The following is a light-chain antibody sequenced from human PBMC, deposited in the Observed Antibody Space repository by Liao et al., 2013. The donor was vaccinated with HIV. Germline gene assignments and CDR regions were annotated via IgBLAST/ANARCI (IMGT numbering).Light chain of an antibody. Sequence: SYELTQPPSVSVSPGQTANITCSGDRLGEKYVSWYQQKPGQSPVLILYQDANRPSGIPERFSASRSGNTATLTITKVEAGDQADYYCQVWDRSSDQVVFGGGTKLTVL. CDR3: QVWDRSSDQVV. V-gene: IGLV3-1*01. J-gene: IGLJ2*01. CDR1: RLGEKY. CDR2: QDA.